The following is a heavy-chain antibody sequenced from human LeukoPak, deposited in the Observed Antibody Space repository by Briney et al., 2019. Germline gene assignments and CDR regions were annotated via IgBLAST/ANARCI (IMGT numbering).Heavy chain of an antibody. CDR2: IIPFHGIA. J-gene: IGHJ3*02. V-gene: IGHV1-69*02. D-gene: IGHD4-17*01. CDR1: GGTFSSYT. Sequence: GASVKVSCKASGGTFSSYTINWVRQAPGQGLEWMGRIIPFHGIANYAQKFQGRVTNNAEKFTSTTYRELSRLGSDDTAVYYCAGRRYGVFAFYIWGQGTMVTVSS. CDR3: AGRRYGVFAFYI.